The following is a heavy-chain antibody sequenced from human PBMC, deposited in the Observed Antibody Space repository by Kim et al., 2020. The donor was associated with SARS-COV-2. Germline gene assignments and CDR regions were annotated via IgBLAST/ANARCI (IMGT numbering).Heavy chain of an antibody. D-gene: IGHD3-16*02. CDR1: GFTFSSYG. V-gene: IGHV3-33*08. J-gene: IGHJ4*01. CDR2: IWYDGSNK. Sequence: GGSLRLSCAASGFTFSSYGMHWVRQAPGKGLEWVAVIWYDGSNKYYADSVKGRFTISRDNSKNTLYLQMNSLRAEDTAVYYCATSQARRAGVIGTTYYFDHRGHGSLVTVSS. CDR3: ATSQARRAGVIGTTYYFDH.